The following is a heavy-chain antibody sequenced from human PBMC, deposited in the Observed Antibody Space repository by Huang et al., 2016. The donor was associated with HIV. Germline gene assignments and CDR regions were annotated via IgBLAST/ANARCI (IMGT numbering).Heavy chain of an antibody. CDR2: IRQDESEK. J-gene: IGHJ6*02. CDR1: TFRFGAYW. D-gene: IGHD1-7*01. CDR3: ATKTAGMDI. V-gene: IGHV3-7*03. Sequence: VESGGRLVHPGGSIRLSCVGSTFRFGAYWMSWVRQPPGKGLEWVANIRQDESEKYYVDSVKGRFNISRDNAKKVVFLEMNNVRVEDTATYFCATKTAGMDIWGQGTTVTVS.